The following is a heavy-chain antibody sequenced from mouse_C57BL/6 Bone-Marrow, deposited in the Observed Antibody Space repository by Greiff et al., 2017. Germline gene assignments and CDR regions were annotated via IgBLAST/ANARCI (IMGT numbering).Heavy chain of an antibody. D-gene: IGHD2-1*01. J-gene: IGHJ2*01. CDR1: GYTFTNYW. Sequence: VKLMESGAELVRPGTSVKMSCKASGYTFTNYWIGWAKQRPGHGLEWIGEIYPGGGYTNYNEKFKGKATLTADKSSSTAYMQFSSLTSEDSAIYYCARYALYGNYDYWGQGTTLTVSS. V-gene: IGHV1-63*01. CDR2: IYPGGGYT. CDR3: ARYALYGNYDY.